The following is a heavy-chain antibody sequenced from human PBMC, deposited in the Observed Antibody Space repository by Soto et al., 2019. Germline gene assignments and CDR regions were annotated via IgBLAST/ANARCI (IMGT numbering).Heavy chain of an antibody. Sequence: PSETLSLTCTVSGGSISSSSYYWGWIRQPPGKGLEWIGSIYYSGSTYYNPSLKSRVTISVDTSKNQFSLKLSSVTAADTAVYYCARHQGWSYYDSPRGFLDYWGQGTLVTVSS. D-gene: IGHD3-22*01. CDR1: GGSISSSSYY. CDR3: ARHQGWSYYDSPRGFLDY. CDR2: IYYSGST. J-gene: IGHJ4*02. V-gene: IGHV4-39*01.